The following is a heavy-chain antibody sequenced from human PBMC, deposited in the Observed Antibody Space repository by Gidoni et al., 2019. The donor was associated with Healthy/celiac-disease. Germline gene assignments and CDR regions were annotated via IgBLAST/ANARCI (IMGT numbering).Heavy chain of an antibody. CDR2: IYYSGST. J-gene: IGHJ5*02. CDR1: GGSISSGDSY. CDR3: ARDHYYDSSGYYYANWFDP. D-gene: IGHD3-22*01. Sequence: QVQLQESGPGLVKPSQTLSLTCTVSGGSISSGDSYWSWIRQPPGKGLEWIGYIYYSGSTYYNPSLKSRVTISVDTSKNQFSLKLSSVTAADTAVYYCARDHYYDSSGYYYANWFDPWGQGTLVTVSS. V-gene: IGHV4-30-4*01.